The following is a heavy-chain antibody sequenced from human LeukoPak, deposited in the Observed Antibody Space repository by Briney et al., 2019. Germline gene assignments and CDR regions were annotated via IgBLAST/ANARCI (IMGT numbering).Heavy chain of an antibody. Sequence: GASVKVSCQASGYTFTTYGITWIRQAPGQGLEWLGWISLYNGATEYAQNLQDRVSMTTDTSTNTAYIEVRSLKSDDTAVYYCARDSDWNVDYWGQGTLVTVSS. J-gene: IGHJ4*02. D-gene: IGHD1-1*01. CDR1: GYTFTTYG. V-gene: IGHV1-18*01. CDR2: ISLYNGAT. CDR3: ARDSDWNVDY.